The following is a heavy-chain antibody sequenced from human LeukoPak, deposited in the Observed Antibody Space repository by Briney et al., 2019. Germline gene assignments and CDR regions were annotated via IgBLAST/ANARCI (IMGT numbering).Heavy chain of an antibody. V-gene: IGHV5-51*01. Sequence: PGASLKISCKGSGYRFSSYWIGWVRQMPGKGLEWMGIMYPGDSDTRYSPSFQGQVTISADESISTAYLQWRSLKASDTAMYYCAGSIASSGPYYFDYWGQGTLVTVSS. CDR2: MYPGDSDT. CDR3: AGSIASSGPYYFDY. D-gene: IGHD6-13*01. CDR1: GYRFSSYW. J-gene: IGHJ4*02.